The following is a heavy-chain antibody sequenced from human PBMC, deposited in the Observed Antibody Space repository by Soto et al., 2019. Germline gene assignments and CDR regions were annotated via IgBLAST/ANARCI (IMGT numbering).Heavy chain of an antibody. CDR2: IHPSGGGT. CDR1: GYTFNTYY. V-gene: IGHV1-46*02. J-gene: IGHJ4*02. CDR3: ARGGHIAVVTASFDN. Sequence: QVQLVQSGAEVRKPGASVKVSCKPSGYTFNTYYLHWLRQAPGQALEWMGVIHPSGGGTTYAQKFLGRVPVTMDTSTTTVFMELSSLRSDDTAVYYCARGGHIAVVTASFDNWGQGTLVTVSS. D-gene: IGHD2-21*02.